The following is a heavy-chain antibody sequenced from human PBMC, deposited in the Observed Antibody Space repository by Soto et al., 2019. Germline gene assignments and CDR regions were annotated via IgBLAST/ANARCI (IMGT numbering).Heavy chain of an antibody. CDR1: GYTFTSYG. CDR3: ARPYSSSWWGPATGKYYFDY. V-gene: IGHV1-18*01. Sequence: ASVKVSFKASGYTFTSYGISWVRQAPGQGLEWMGWISAYNVNTNYAQKLQGRVTMTTDTSTSTAYMELRSLRSDDTAVYYCARPYSSSWWGPATGKYYFDYWGQGTLVTVSS. J-gene: IGHJ4*02. D-gene: IGHD6-13*01. CDR2: ISAYNVNT.